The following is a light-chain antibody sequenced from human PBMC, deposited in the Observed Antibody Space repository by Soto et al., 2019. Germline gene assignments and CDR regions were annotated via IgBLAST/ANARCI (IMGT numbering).Light chain of an antibody. CDR3: QQANSFPPT. J-gene: IGKJ5*01. Sequence: AIRMTQSPSSFSASTGDRVTITCRASQGISSYLAWYQQKPGKAPKLLIYAASTLQSGVPSRFSGSGSGTDFTLTISSLQPEDFATYYCQQANSFPPTFGQGTRLEIK. CDR2: AAS. CDR1: QGISSY. V-gene: IGKV1-8*01.